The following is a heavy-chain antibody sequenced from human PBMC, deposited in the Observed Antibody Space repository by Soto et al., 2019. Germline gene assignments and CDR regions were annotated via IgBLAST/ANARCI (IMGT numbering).Heavy chain of an antibody. D-gene: IGHD6-13*01. CDR3: ARVAVITAAGTSDY. Sequence: PGGSLRLSCAAYGFTFSGYYMSWIRQVPGKGLEWVAYISGNSDSIPYADSVKGRFTISRDNAKNSLYLQMNSLRAEDTAVYYCARVAVITAAGTSDYWGQGTLVTVSS. CDR2: ISGNSDSI. V-gene: IGHV3-11*06. CDR1: GFTFSGYY. J-gene: IGHJ4*02.